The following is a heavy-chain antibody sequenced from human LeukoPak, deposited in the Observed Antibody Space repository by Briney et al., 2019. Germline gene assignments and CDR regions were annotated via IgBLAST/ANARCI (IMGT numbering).Heavy chain of an antibody. D-gene: IGHD6-6*01. J-gene: IGHJ6*02. CDR1: GGTFSNYA. CDR3: ARVIAALPGYYYGMDV. V-gene: IGHV1-69*13. CDR2: IIPIFGTA. Sequence: SVKVSCKASGGTFSNYAISWVRQAPGQGLEWMGGIIPIFGTANYAQKFQGRVTITADESTSTAYMELSSLRSEDTAVYYCARVIAALPGYYYGMDVWGQGTTVTVSS.